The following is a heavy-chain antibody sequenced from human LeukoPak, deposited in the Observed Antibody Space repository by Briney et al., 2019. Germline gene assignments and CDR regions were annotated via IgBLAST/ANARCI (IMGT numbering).Heavy chain of an antibody. D-gene: IGHD6-19*01. J-gene: IGHJ4*02. CDR2: ISYDGSNE. CDR3: AKDSSGWYGREYYFDY. CDR1: GFTFSSYG. Sequence: PGGSLRPSCAASGFTFSSYGMHWVRQAPGKGLEWVAVISYDGSNEYYADSVRGRFTISRDNSKNTLYLQMNSLRAEDTAVYYCAKDSSGWYGREYYFDYWGQGTLVTVSS. V-gene: IGHV3-30*18.